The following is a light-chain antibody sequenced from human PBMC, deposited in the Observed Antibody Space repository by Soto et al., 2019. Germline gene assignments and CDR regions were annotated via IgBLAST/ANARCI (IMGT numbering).Light chain of an antibody. Sequence: DIQMTQSPSSLSASVGDRVTITCRASQGISNYIAWYQQKPGKAPKLLISAASTLQSGVPSRFSGSGSGTYFTLTISSLQPEDVSTYSCQKYNSVPLFGPGTKVHIK. CDR2: AAS. J-gene: IGKJ3*01. CDR1: QGISNY. CDR3: QKYNSVPL. V-gene: IGKV1-27*01.